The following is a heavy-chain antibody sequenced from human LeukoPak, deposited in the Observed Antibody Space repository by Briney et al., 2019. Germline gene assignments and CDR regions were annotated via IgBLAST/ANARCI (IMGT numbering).Heavy chain of an antibody. CDR1: GFTYSSYA. Sequence: PGRSLRLSCAASGFTYSSYAMHWVRQAPGKGLECVAVISYDGGNKYYADSVKGGITICRDNTKNTLYLQMNSLRAEDTAVYYCAGAVGYCSSTCWSFDYWGQGTLVTVSS. J-gene: IGHJ4*02. D-gene: IGHD2-2*01. V-gene: IGHV3-30*04. CDR3: AGAVGYCSSTCWSFDY. CDR2: ISYDGGNK.